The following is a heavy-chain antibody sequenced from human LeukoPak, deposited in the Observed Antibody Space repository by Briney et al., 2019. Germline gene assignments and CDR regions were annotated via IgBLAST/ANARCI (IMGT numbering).Heavy chain of an antibody. CDR2: VYTSGYT. D-gene: IGHD1-1*01. V-gene: IGHV4-4*07. CDR3: ARGKRTGTPRYYYYYYMDV. CDR1: GDSIRAYY. J-gene: IGHJ6*03. Sequence: PSETLSLTCTVSGDSIRAYYWSWIRQPAGKGLEGMGHVYTSGYTNSNPSLKSRVTMSVDTSKNQFSLKLTSVTAADTAVYYCARGKRTGTPRYYYYYYMDVWGKGTTVTVSS.